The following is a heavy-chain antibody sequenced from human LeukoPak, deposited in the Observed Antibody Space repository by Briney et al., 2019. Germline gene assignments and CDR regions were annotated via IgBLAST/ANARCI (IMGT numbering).Heavy chain of an antibody. Sequence: SETLSLTCTVSGGSISSGSYYWSWIRQPAGKGLEWIGRIYTSGSTNYNPSLKSRVTISVDTSKNQFSLKLSSVTAADTAVYYCGRGGGSYWGFYDWGRGTLVTVSS. CDR1: GGSISSGSYY. CDR3: GRGGGSYWGFYD. CDR2: IYTSGST. V-gene: IGHV4-61*02. J-gene: IGHJ4*02. D-gene: IGHD1-26*01.